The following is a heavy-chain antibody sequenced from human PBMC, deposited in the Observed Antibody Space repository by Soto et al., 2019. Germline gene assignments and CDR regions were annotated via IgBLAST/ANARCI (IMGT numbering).Heavy chain of an antibody. CDR2: IIPIFGTA. V-gene: IGHV1-69*01. CDR3: ARDEVIAVAGGGNWFDP. Sequence: QVQLVQSGAEVKKPGSSVKVSCKASGGTFSSYAISWVRQAPGQGLEWMGGIIPIFGTANYAQKFQGRVTITADESTSTAYMELSSLRSEDTAVYYCARDEVIAVAGGGNWFDPWGQGTLDTVSS. J-gene: IGHJ5*02. D-gene: IGHD6-19*01. CDR1: GGTFSSYA.